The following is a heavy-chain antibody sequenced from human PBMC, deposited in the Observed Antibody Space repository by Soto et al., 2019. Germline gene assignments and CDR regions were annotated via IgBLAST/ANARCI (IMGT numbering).Heavy chain of an antibody. V-gene: IGHV3-7*01. CDR1: GFTFSSYW. Sequence: GGSLRLSCAASGFTFSSYWMSWVRQAPGKGLEWVANIKQDGSEKYYVDSVKGRFTISRDNAKNSLYLQMNSLRAEDTAVYDCARGEEEDIVVVPAPYYFDYWGQGTLVTVSS. CDR3: ARGEEEDIVVVPAPYYFDY. CDR2: IKQDGSEK. D-gene: IGHD2-2*01. J-gene: IGHJ4*02.